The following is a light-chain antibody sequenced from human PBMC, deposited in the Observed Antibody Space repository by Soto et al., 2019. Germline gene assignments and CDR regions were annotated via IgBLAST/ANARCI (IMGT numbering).Light chain of an antibody. CDR2: DAS. Sequence: DIQMTQIPSSLSASVGDRVTITCQARQDINNCLNWYHQKPGKAPNLLIYDASNLESGVPSRFNVTRPLTGFTLTISTPQTEDTAKYYCQQYYNLPLSFGRGTQVEIK. V-gene: IGKV1-33*01. J-gene: IGKJ1*01. CDR1: QDINNC. CDR3: QQYYNLPLS.